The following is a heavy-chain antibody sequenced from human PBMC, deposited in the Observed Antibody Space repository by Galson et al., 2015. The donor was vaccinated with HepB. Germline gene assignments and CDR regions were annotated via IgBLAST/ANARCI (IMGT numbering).Heavy chain of an antibody. J-gene: IGHJ4*02. CDR3: AKDAYIYSGYDSGLGF. D-gene: IGHD5-12*01. CDR1: GFTFSTYG. CDR2: IPYDDRYE. Sequence: SLRLSCAASGFTFSTYGMHWVRQAPDKGLEWMALIPYDDRYEYYAESVKGRFTISRDNSKNTLYLQMNSLRAEDTAVYYCAKDAYIYSGYDSGLGFWGQGTLVTVSS. V-gene: IGHV3-30*18.